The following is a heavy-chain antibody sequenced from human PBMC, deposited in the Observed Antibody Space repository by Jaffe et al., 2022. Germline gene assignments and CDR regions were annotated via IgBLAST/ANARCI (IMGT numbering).Heavy chain of an antibody. CDR3: ARGPTVVVPAATGADFDY. D-gene: IGHD2-2*01. CDR1: GGSFSGYY. Sequence: QVQLQQWGAGLLKPSETLSLTCAVYGGSFSGYYWSWIRQPPGKGLEWIGEINHSGSTNYNPSLKSRVTISVDTSKNQFSLKLSSVTAADTAVYYCARGPTVVVPAATGADFDYWGQGTLVTVSS. J-gene: IGHJ4*02. V-gene: IGHV4-34*01. CDR2: INHSGST.